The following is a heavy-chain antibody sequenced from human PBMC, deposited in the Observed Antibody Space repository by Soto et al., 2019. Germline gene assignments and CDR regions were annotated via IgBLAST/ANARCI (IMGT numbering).Heavy chain of an antibody. CDR2: VKSKAAGGTT. J-gene: IGHJ5*02. Sequence: LGCTSSGSTFSDAWMSWDHQVAWKGRWWVGRVKSKAAGGTTDDAAPVKGRFTSSRDEAKNTLYLQMKSLKTDDTAVYYCSTLGFDHWGQGIVVTVPS. V-gene: IGHV3-15*01. CDR1: GSTFSDAW. CDR3: STLGFDH.